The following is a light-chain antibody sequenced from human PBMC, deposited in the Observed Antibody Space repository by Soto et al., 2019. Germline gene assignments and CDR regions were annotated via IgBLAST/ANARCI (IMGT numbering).Light chain of an antibody. V-gene: IGLV2-23*01. Sequence: QSALTQPASVSGSPGQSITISCTGTSSDVGGQKLVSWYQQHPGKAPKVLLYEGSERPSGVSDRFSGSKSGNTASLTISWLQAEDEADYYCCSYAGSTTWVFGGGTKVTVL. CDR2: EGS. J-gene: IGLJ3*02. CDR3: CSYAGSTTWV. CDR1: SSDVGGQKL.